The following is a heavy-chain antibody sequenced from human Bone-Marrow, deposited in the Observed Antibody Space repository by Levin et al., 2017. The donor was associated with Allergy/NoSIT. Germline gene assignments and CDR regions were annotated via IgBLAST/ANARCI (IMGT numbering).Heavy chain of an antibody. Sequence: GESLKISCRGSGYNFVNYWIGWVRQMTGKDLEWMGIINPYDSDARYSPSRQGQVTISADKSIFTAYLQWSSLKASDSGLYYCARLARFDGAGRSEFDLWGQGTQVIVSS. CDR1: GYNFVNYW. CDR3: ARLARFDGAGRSEFDL. J-gene: IGHJ5*02. V-gene: IGHV5-51*01. D-gene: IGHD3-3*01. CDR2: INPYDSDA.